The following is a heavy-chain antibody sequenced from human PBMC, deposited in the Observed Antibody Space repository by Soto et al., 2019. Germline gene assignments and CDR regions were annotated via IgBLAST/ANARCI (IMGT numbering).Heavy chain of an antibody. CDR1: GFTFNTYN. J-gene: IGHJ4*02. V-gene: IGHV3-48*02. D-gene: IGHD2-21*01. Sequence: EMLLVESGGGLVQPGGSLRLSCSASGFTFNTYNMNWVRQAPGKGLEWVAYISSSGATIYYADSVKGRFTISRDNARSSLYLQMNSLRDEDTAVYYCATSVVRGQGTLVTVSS. CDR3: ATSVV. CDR2: ISSSGATI.